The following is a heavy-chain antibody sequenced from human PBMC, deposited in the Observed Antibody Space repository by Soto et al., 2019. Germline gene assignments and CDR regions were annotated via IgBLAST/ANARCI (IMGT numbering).Heavy chain of an antibody. D-gene: IGHD3-3*01. Sequence: PSETLSLTCTVSGGSISSSSYYWGWIRQPPGKGLEWIGSIYYSGSTYYNPSLKSRVTISVDTSKNQFSLKLSSVTAADTAVYYCARRVVRAGITIFGVVPDAFDTWGQGTMVTVSS. CDR3: ARRVVRAGITIFGVVPDAFDT. J-gene: IGHJ3*02. V-gene: IGHV4-39*01. CDR2: IYYSGST. CDR1: GGSISSSSYY.